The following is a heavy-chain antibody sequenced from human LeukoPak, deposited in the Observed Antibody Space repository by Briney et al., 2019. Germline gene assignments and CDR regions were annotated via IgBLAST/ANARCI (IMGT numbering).Heavy chain of an antibody. Sequence: SVKVSCKASGGTFSSCAISWVRQAPGQGLEWMGRIIPIFGTANYAQKFQGRVTITTDESTSTAYMELSSLRSEDTAVYYCASAIFGVVISQLDYWGQGTLVTVSS. CDR3: ASAIFGVVISQLDY. J-gene: IGHJ4*02. CDR2: IIPIFGTA. CDR1: GGTFSSCA. D-gene: IGHD3-3*01. V-gene: IGHV1-69*05.